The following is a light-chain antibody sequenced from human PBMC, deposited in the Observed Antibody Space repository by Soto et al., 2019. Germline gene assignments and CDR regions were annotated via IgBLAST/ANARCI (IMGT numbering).Light chain of an antibody. V-gene: IGKV1-5*01. J-gene: IGKJ3*01. CDR1: QSISSW. CDR3: QQYNSYST. Sequence: DIQMTQSPSTLSASVGDRVTITCRASQSISSWLAWYQQKPGKAPKLLIYDASSLESGVPSRFSGSGSGTEFTLNISSLQPDDFATYYCQQYNSYSTFGPGTKVDIK. CDR2: DAS.